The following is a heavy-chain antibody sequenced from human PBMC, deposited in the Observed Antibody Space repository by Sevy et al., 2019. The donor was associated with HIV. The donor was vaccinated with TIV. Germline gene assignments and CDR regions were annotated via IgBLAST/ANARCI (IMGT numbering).Heavy chain of an antibody. CDR3: ATTKDYYDSSGYPFDD. CDR2: FDPEDGDPEDGKT. V-gene: IGHV1-24*01. D-gene: IGHD3-22*01. J-gene: IGHJ4*02. Sequence: ASVKVSCKVSGYSLTKLAMHWVRQAPGKGPEWLGTFDPEDGDPEDGKTIYEQQFQDRVIMTEDTSTDTAYMELSSLTSEDTAMYYCATTKDYYDSSGYPFDDWGQGTLVTVSS. CDR1: GYSLTKLA.